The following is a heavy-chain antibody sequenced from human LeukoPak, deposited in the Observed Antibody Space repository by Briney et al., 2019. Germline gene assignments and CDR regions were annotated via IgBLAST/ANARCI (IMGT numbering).Heavy chain of an antibody. D-gene: IGHD3-16*01. CDR1: GGSISSYY. CDR2: IYYSVDYSGST. CDR3: ARVGLDSHYYMDV. Sequence: SEILSLTCTVSGGSISSYYWSWIRQPPGKGLEWIGYIYYSVDYSGSTNYNPSLKSRVTISVDTSKNQFSLKLTSVTAADTAVYYCARVGLDSHYYMDVWGKGTTVTVSS. J-gene: IGHJ6*03. V-gene: IGHV4-59*01.